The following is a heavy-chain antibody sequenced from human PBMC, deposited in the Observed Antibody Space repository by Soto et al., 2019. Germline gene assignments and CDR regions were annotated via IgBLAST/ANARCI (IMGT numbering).Heavy chain of an antibody. J-gene: IGHJ3*02. Sequence: SETLSLTCAVSGGSVFTNNWWTWVRQPPGKGLEWIGEVYHSGSTNYNPSLRSRVTISVDKSNSQFSLRLTSVTAADTAVYYCARDYYDSSGYYYINAFDIWGQGTMVTVSS. CDR2: VYHSGST. D-gene: IGHD3-22*01. V-gene: IGHV4-4*02. CDR3: ARDYYDSSGYYYINAFDI. CDR1: GGSVFTNNW.